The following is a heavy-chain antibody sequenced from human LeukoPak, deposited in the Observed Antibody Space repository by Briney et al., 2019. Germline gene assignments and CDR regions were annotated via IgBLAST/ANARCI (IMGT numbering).Heavy chain of an antibody. Sequence: GGSLRLSCAASGFTFSSYSMNWVRQAPGKGLEWVSSISSSSSYIYYADSVKGRFTISRDNAKNSLYLQMNSLRAEDTAVYYCAREEYCTNGVCYGSDYWGQGTLVTVSS. D-gene: IGHD2-8*01. V-gene: IGHV3-21*01. CDR1: GFTFSSYS. CDR3: AREEYCTNGVCYGSDY. J-gene: IGHJ4*02. CDR2: ISSSSSYI.